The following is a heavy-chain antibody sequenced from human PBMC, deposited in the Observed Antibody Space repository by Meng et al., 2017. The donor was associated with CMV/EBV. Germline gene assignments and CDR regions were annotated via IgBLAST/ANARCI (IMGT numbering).Heavy chain of an antibody. V-gene: IGHV3-30*04. J-gene: IGHJ4*02. D-gene: IGHD3-16*01. CDR3: VREFSRDVFFDH. CDR2: LSQDGTYT. Sequence: GESLKISCAASGFKFSDYVVQWVRQAPGKVPEWLATLSQDGTYTVSADSVRGRFTISRDNSRNMLYLDMSSLRVDDTAVYFCVREFSRDVFFDHWGQGTLVTVSS. CDR1: GFKFSDYV.